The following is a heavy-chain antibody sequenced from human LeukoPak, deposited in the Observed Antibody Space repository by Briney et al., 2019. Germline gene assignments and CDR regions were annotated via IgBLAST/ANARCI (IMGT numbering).Heavy chain of an antibody. D-gene: IGHD3-10*01. CDR2: ISYDGSNK. CDR3: ARDRGHGSGSYFDY. J-gene: IGHJ4*02. CDR1: GFPFSSFP. V-gene: IGHV3-30-3*01. Sequence: GGSLRLPCAASGFPFSSFPMLWAPQPPGKGLEGVDVISYDGSNKYYADSVKGRFTISRDNSKNTLYLQMNSLRAEDMAVYYCARDRGHGSGSYFDYWGQGTLVTVSS.